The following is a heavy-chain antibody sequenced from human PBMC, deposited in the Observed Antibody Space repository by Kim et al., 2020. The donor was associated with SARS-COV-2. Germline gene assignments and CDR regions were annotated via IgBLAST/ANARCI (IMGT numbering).Heavy chain of an antibody. Sequence: RFTISRDNSKNTLYLQMNSLRAEDTAVYYCAKDRVTMVRGVIIKPYYFDYWGQGTLVTVSS. V-gene: IGHV3-23*01. J-gene: IGHJ4*02. D-gene: IGHD3-10*01. CDR3: AKDRVTMVRGVIIKPYYFDY.